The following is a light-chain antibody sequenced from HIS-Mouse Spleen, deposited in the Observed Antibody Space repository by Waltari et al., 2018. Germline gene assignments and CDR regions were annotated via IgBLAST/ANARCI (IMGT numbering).Light chain of an antibody. CDR2: DVS. V-gene: IGLV2-14*03. CDR3: SSYTISSTRV. J-gene: IGLJ3*02. Sequence: QSALTQPASVSGSPGQSTTISCTGTSSDVGGYNYVSRYQQHQRKAPKRMIYDVSNRPSGVSNRFSGSKSGNTASLTISGLQAEDEADYYCSSYTISSTRVFGGGTKLTVL. CDR1: SSDVGGYNY.